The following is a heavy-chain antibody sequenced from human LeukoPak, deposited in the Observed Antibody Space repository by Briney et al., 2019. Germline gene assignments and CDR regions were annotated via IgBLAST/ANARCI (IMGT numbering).Heavy chain of an antibody. CDR2: IYNTGSN. CDR1: GCSISSYF. CDR3: ARHDVVAGGFFDY. V-gene: IGHV4-59*08. D-gene: IGHD6-19*01. J-gene: IGHJ4*02. Sequence: AETLSLTCTVSGCSISSYFWSWIRQPPGKGLEWIGYIYNTGSNNNNPSLKSRLTIIVDTSKNQFSLKLSSVTAADTDVYFCARHDVVAGGFFDYWGQGALVTVSS.